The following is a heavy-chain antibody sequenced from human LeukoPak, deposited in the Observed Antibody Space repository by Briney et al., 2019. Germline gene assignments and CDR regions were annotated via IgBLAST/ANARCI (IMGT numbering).Heavy chain of an antibody. J-gene: IGHJ3*02. CDR2: IYSGGST. D-gene: IGHD2-15*01. V-gene: IGHV3-66*01. Sequence: PGGSLRLSCAAPRFTVSSNYMSWVRQAPGKGLEWVSVIYSGGSTYYADSVKGRFTISRDNSKNTLYLQMNSLRAEDTAVYYCAGGYCSGGSCIDAFDIWGQGTMVTVSS. CDR3: AGGYCSGGSCIDAFDI. CDR1: RFTVSSNY.